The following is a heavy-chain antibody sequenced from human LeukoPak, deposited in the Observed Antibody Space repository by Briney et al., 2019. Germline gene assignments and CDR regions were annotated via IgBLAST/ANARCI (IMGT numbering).Heavy chain of an antibody. CDR2: IYWDDDK. V-gene: IGHV2-5*02. J-gene: IGHJ3*02. D-gene: IGHD2-15*01. CDR1: GFTVSTSGVS. CDR3: AHRILLTGYFSVPDGLDI. Sequence: SGPTLVKPTQTVTLTCTFSGFTVSTSGVSVGWIRQPPGKALEWLALIYWDDDKRYSPSLKSRLTITKDTSRNQVVLRMTNMDPVDTATYCCAHRILLTGYFSVPDGLDIRGQGTMVTVSS.